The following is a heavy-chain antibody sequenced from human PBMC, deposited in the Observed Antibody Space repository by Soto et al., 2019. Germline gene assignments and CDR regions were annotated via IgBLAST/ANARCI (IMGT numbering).Heavy chain of an antibody. Sequence: GKGPQYVSTISSDGDITYYADSVKGRFTISRDNSKKTLYIQMNSLRPEDTAVYYCVKVSXFYDILTGYHSTNFFDPWGQGTLVTVSS. CDR3: VKVSXFYDILTGYHSTNFFDP. J-gene: IGHJ5*02. D-gene: IGHD3-9*01. V-gene: IGHV3-64D*06. CDR2: ISSDGDIT.